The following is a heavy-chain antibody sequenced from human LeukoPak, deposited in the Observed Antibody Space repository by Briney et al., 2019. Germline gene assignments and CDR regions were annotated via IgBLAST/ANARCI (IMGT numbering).Heavy chain of an antibody. V-gene: IGHV4-59*08. CDR1: GGSFSSYF. CDR2: MYYSGST. D-gene: IGHD1-20*01. J-gene: IGHJ4*02. Sequence: SETLSITCTVSGGSFSSYFWSWIRQPPGKGLEWIGYMYYSGSTNYNPSLKSRVTISVDTSKKQFSLKLSSVTAADTAVYYCARLGNWNGGYWGQGTLVTVSS. CDR3: ARLGNWNGGY.